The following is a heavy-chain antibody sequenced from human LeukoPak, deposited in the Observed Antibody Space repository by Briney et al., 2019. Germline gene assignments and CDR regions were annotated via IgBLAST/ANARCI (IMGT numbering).Heavy chain of an antibody. V-gene: IGHV4-59*01. CDR3: ARVTGYMIEDYFDY. J-gene: IGHJ4*02. CDR1: GDSISSYY. D-gene: IGHD3-22*01. CDR2: IYYSGST. Sequence: SETLSLTCTVSGDSISSYYWSWIRQPPGKGLEWIGYIYYSGSTNYNPPLKSRVTISVETSKNQFSLKLSSVTAADTAVYYCARVTGYMIEDYFDYWGQGTLVTVSS.